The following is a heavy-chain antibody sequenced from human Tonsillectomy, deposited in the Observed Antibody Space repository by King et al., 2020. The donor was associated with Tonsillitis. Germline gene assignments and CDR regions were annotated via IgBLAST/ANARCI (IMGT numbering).Heavy chain of an antibody. D-gene: IGHD3-22*01. V-gene: IGHV3-11*05. J-gene: IGHJ3*02. CDR3: ASAYYYDSSGYYPNAFDI. CDR2: ISSSSSYT. Sequence: VQLVESGGGLVKPGGSLRLSCAASGFTFSDYYMSWIRQAPGKGLEWGSYISSSSSYTNYADFVKGRFTISRDNAKNSLYLQMNSLRAEDTAVYYCASAYYYDSSGYYPNAFDIWGQGTMVTVSS. CDR1: GFTFSDYY.